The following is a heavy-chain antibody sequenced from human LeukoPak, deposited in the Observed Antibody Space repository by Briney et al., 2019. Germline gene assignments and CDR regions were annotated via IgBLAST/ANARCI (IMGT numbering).Heavy chain of an antibody. J-gene: IGHJ4*02. CDR2: IKQDGSEK. D-gene: IGHD3-16*01. CDR1: GFTFSSYA. V-gene: IGHV3-7*01. CDR3: ARDLVGYMLPSYVWGSLYYFDY. Sequence: PGGSLRLSCAASGFTFSSYAMSWVRQAPGKGLEWVANIKQDGSEKYYVDSVKGRFTISRDNAKNSLYLQMNSLRAEDTAVYYCARDLVGYMLPSYVWGSLYYFDYWGQETLVTVSS.